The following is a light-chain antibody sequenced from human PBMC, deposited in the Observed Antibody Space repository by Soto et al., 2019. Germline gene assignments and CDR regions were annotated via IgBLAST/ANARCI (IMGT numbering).Light chain of an antibody. CDR1: QDISNY. Sequence: DIQMTQSPSSLSASVGDRVTITCQASQDISNYLNWYQQKPGKAPKLLIYDASNLETGVPSRFSGSGSGTDFTFTISGLQPEDTATYYCQQYENPLLTFGGGTKVEIK. V-gene: IGKV1-33*01. CDR2: DAS. CDR3: QQYENPLLT. J-gene: IGKJ4*01.